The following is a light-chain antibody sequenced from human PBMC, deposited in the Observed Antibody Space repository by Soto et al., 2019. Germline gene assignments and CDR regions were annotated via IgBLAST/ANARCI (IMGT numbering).Light chain of an antibody. Sequence: EIVLTQSPATLSLSPGERATLSCRASQSVSNFLAWYHQKPGQAPRLLISDASNRATGSPGRFSGSGSGTDFSLTISSLEPEDFADYYCQQRSNWPWTFGQGTKVEIK. CDR1: QSVSNF. V-gene: IGKV3-11*01. J-gene: IGKJ1*01. CDR3: QQRSNWPWT. CDR2: DAS.